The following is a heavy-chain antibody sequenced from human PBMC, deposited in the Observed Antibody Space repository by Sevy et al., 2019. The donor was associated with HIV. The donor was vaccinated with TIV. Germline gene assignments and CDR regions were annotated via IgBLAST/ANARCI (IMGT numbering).Heavy chain of an antibody. D-gene: IGHD3-22*01. Sequence: GGSLRLSCAVSGFSFDSYGMTWVRQAPGKGLEWVSAISGSGTRTYYADSVKGRFIISRDNSKNTLDLQMNSLRAEDKAIYFWAKRGGGHYDPDEIAYYFYYYNMDVWGKGTTVTVSS. CDR2: ISGSGTRT. J-gene: IGHJ6*03. CDR1: GFSFDSYG. CDR3: AKRGGGHYDPDEIAYYFYYYNMDV. V-gene: IGHV3-23*01.